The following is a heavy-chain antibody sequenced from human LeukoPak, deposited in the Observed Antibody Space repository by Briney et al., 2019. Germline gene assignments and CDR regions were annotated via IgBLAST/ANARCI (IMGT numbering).Heavy chain of an antibody. CDR1: GFTVSSNY. V-gene: IGHV3-53*01. Sequence: PGGSLRLSCSASGFTVSSNYMSWVRQAPGKGLEWVSVIYSGDSTFYAGSVKGRFTISRDNSKNTLYLQMNSLRAEDTAVYYCARALGDAFDIWGQGTMVTVSS. CDR3: ARALGDAFDI. CDR2: IYSGDST. D-gene: IGHD3-16*01. J-gene: IGHJ3*02.